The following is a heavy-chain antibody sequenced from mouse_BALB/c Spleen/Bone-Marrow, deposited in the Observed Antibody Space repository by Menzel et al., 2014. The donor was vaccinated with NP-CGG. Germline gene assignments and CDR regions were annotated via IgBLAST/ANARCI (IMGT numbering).Heavy chain of an antibody. V-gene: IGHV4-1*02. CDR3: ERLSYYGRFAY. J-gene: IGHJ3*01. Sequence: VQLQESGGGLVQPGGSLKLSCAASGFDFSRYWMSWVRQAPGKGLEWIGEINPDSSTTNYTPSLKDKFIISRDNAKNTLYLQMSKVRSEDTALYYCERLSYYGRFAYWGQGTLVTVSA. CDR1: GFDFSRYW. D-gene: IGHD1-1*01. CDR2: INPDSSTT.